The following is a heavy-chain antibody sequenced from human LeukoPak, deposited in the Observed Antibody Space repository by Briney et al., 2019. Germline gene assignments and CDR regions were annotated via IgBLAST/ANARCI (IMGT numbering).Heavy chain of an antibody. J-gene: IGHJ4*02. CDR3: VRGSLRLPRSTPDY. Sequence: GGSLRLSCAVSGFSFTNYWMHWVRQDPGKGLVWVSYISSDGSVTKYADSVKGRFTISRDNAVNTLYLQMNSLRVEDTAVYYCVRGSLRLPRSTPDYWGQGTLVTVSS. CDR1: GFSFTNYW. D-gene: IGHD2-21*02. CDR2: ISSDGSVT. V-gene: IGHV3-74*03.